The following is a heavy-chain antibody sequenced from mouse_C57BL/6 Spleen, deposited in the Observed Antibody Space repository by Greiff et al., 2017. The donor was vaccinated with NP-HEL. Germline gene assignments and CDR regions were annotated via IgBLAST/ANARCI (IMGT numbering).Heavy chain of an antibody. D-gene: IGHD2-3*01. V-gene: IGHV1-55*01. Sequence: QVQLKESGAGLVKPGASVKMSCKASGYTFTSYWITWVKQRPGQGLEWIGDIYPGSGSTNYNEKFKSKATLTVDTSSSTAYMQLSSLTSEDSAVYYCARRDGYPYYFDYWGQGTTLTVSS. CDR1: GYTFTSYW. CDR3: ARRDGYPYYFDY. J-gene: IGHJ2*01. CDR2: IYPGSGST.